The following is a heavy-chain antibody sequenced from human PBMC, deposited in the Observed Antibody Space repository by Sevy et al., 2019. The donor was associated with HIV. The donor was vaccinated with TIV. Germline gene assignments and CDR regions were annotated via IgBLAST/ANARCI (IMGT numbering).Heavy chain of an antibody. CDR2: INPSGGST. D-gene: IGHD6-6*01. J-gene: IGHJ5*02. Sequence: ASVKVSCKASGYTFTSYYMHWVRQAPGQGLEWMGIINPSGGSTSYAQKFQGRVTMTRDTSTSTVYMELSSLRSEDTAVYYCAREGSSATMDNWFDPWGQGTLVTVS. CDR3: AREGSSATMDNWFDP. CDR1: GYTFTSYY. V-gene: IGHV1-46*03.